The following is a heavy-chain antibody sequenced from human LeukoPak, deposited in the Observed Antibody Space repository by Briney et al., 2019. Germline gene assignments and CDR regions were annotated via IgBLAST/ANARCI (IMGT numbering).Heavy chain of an antibody. Sequence: GGSLRLSCAASGFTFSNYAMSWVRQAPGTGLEWVSSLSGSGDSTYYADSVKGRFTISRDNSKNTLYLQMNSLRAEDTAVYYCAKEKYQLLYGWFDPWGQGTLVTVSS. V-gene: IGHV3-23*01. CDR1: GFTFSNYA. J-gene: IGHJ5*02. CDR3: AKEKYQLLYGWFDP. D-gene: IGHD2-2*02. CDR2: LSGSGDST.